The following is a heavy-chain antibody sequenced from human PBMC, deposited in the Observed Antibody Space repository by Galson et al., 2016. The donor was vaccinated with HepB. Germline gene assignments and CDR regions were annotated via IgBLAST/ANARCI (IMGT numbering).Heavy chain of an antibody. CDR1: GFTFSLYG. CDR3: ARDLGVRGYGREPRDAYDL. D-gene: IGHD3-10*01. Sequence: SLRLSCAASGFTFSLYGMQWVRQAPGKGLEWVAVVWFDGYTKFYADSVRGRFTVSRDCSRDTVDLQMNNLRAEDTAMYFCARDLGVRGYGREPRDAYDLWGQGTMVSVSS. CDR2: VWFDGYTK. J-gene: IGHJ3*01. V-gene: IGHV3-33*01.